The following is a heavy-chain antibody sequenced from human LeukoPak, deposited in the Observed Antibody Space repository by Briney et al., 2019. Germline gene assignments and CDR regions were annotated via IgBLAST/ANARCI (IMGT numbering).Heavy chain of an antibody. V-gene: IGHV3-23*01. CDR1: GFTFSSYS. CDR3: AKDPPVQLEGDAFDI. D-gene: IGHD1-1*01. J-gene: IGHJ3*02. Sequence: GGSLRLSCAASGFTFSSYSMNWVRQAPGKGLEWVSAISGSGGSTYYADSVKGRFTISRDNSKNTLYLQMNSLRAEDTAVYYCAKDPPVQLEGDAFDIWGQGTMVTVSS. CDR2: ISGSGGST.